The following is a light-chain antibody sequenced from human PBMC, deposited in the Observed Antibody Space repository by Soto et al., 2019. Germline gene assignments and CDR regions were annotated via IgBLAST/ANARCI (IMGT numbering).Light chain of an antibody. CDR2: DVS. CDR1: SSDVGGYNY. Sequence: QSALTQPASVSGSPGPSITLSCPGTSSDVGGYNYFSWYQQHPGKAPKLMIYDVSNRPSGVSNRFSGSKSGNTASLTISGLQAEDEADYYCSSYTSSTAFGTGTKLTVL. J-gene: IGLJ1*01. V-gene: IGLV2-14*01. CDR3: SSYTSSTA.